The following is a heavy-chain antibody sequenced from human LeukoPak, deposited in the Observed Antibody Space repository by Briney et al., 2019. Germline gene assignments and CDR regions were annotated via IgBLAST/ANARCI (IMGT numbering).Heavy chain of an antibody. CDR3: ARDMELRYFDWLPSEGCFDY. CDR1: GFTFNRYW. D-gene: IGHD3-9*01. J-gene: IGHJ4*02. CDR2: MKQDGSEK. V-gene: IGHV3-7*01. Sequence: GGSLRLSCAASGFTFNRYWMNWVRQAPGKGLEWVANMKQDGSEKYYVDSVKGRFTISRDNAKNSLYLQMDSLRAEDTAVYYCARDMELRYFDWLPSEGCFDYWGQGTVVTVSS.